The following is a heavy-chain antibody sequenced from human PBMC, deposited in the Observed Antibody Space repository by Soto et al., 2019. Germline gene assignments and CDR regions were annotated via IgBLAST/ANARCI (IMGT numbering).Heavy chain of an antibody. CDR1: GYTFTSYA. CDR3: ARGVMSGSYCLY. J-gene: IGHJ4*02. Sequence: ASVKVSCKASGYTFTSYAMHWVRQAPGQRLEWMGWINAGNGNTKYSQKFQGRVTITRDTSASTAYMELSSLRSEDTAVYYCARGVMSGSYCLYWGQGTMVTVSS. CDR2: INAGNGNT. D-gene: IGHD1-26*01. V-gene: IGHV1-3*01.